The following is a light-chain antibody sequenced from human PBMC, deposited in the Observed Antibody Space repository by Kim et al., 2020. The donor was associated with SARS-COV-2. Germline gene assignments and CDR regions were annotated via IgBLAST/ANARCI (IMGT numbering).Light chain of an antibody. Sequence: SPGERAILSCRASQSFSSSYLAWYQHKPGQSPRLLIHGASSRATGVPDRFRGGGSGTDFTLTITRLEPEDFAVYYCQQYGRSPTTFGQGTRLEIK. CDR1: QSFSSSY. CDR3: QQYGRSPTT. J-gene: IGKJ5*01. V-gene: IGKV3-20*01. CDR2: GAS.